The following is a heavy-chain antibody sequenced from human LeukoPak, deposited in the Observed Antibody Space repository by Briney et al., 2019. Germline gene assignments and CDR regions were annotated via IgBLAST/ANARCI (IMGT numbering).Heavy chain of an antibody. CDR2: IRYDGSNK. CDR3: AKWGLMVYASNPG. V-gene: IGHV3-30*02. D-gene: IGHD2-8*01. CDR1: GFTFSSYG. Sequence: PGGSLRLSCAASGFTFSSYGMHWVRQAPGKGLEWVAFIRYDGSNKYYADSVKGRFTISRDNSKNTLYLQMNSLRAEDTAVYYCAKWGLMVYASNPGWGQGTLVTVSS. J-gene: IGHJ4*02.